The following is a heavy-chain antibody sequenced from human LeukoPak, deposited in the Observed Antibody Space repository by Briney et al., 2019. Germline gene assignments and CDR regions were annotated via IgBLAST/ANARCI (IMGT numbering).Heavy chain of an antibody. CDR1: GYTITSCY. CDR2: INPSGGST. CDR3: ARGGIAVAGPHVNWFDP. J-gene: IGHJ5*02. V-gene: IGHV1-46*01. Sequence: ASVKVSCKASGYTITSCYMQWVRQAPGQGLEWMGIINPSGGSTNCAQKFQGRVTMTRDMSTSTVYMELSSLRSEDTAVYYCARGGIAVAGPHVNWFDPWGQGTLVIVSS. D-gene: IGHD6-19*01.